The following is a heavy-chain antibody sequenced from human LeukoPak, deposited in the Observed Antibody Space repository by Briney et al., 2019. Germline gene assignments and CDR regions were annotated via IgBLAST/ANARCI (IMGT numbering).Heavy chain of an antibody. D-gene: IGHD1-26*01. CDR3: ARAGMGQYGPGAPT. CDR1: GFTFSTYA. J-gene: IGHJ4*02. CDR2: ISADGGYT. V-gene: IGHV3-23*01. Sequence: GGSLRLSCAASGFTFSTYAMNWFRQAPGKGLEWVSAISADGGYTYYADSVKGRFTMSRDNSRNTLFLQMTTLRADDTAVYYCARAGMGQYGPGAPTWGQGTLVTVSS.